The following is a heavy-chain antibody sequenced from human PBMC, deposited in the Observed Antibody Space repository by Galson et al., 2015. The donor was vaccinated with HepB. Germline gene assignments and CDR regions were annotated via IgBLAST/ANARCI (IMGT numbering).Heavy chain of an antibody. CDR2: IYHNGNT. D-gene: IGHD1-20*01. Sequence: SETLSLTCTVSGGSINSYYWTWIRQSPEKGLEWIGYIYHNGNTNYNPSLRSRVTISIDTSKNHFSLKLTSVTAADTAMYYCARDITTAGESYFDYWGLGTLVTVSS. V-gene: IGHV4-59*01. CDR1: GGSINSYY. CDR3: ARDITTAGESYFDY. J-gene: IGHJ4*02.